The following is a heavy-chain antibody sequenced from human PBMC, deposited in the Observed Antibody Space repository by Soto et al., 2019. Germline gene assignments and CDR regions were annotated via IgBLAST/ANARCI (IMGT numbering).Heavy chain of an antibody. Sequence: ASVKVSCKASGYTFTGYYMHWVRQAPGQGLEWMGWINPNSGGTNYAQKFQGWVTMTRDTSISTAYMELSRLRSDDTAVHYCARGLSSIAARLSAFDIWGQGTMVTVSS. V-gene: IGHV1-2*04. CDR1: GYTFTGYY. J-gene: IGHJ3*02. CDR3: ARGLSSIAARLSAFDI. CDR2: INPNSGGT. D-gene: IGHD6-6*01.